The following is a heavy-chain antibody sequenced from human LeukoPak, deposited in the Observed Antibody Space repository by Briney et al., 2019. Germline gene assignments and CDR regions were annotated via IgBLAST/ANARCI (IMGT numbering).Heavy chain of an antibody. Sequence: GGSLRLSCAASGISFSNYSMNWVRQAPGKGLVWVSRINSDGSSTTYADSVKGRFTISRDNAKNTLYLQMNSLRAEDTAVYYCARDGVEFYNWFDPWGQGTLVTVSS. J-gene: IGHJ5*02. V-gene: IGHV3-74*01. CDR2: INSDGSST. D-gene: IGHD2-21*01. CDR1: GISFSNYS. CDR3: ARDGVEFYNWFDP.